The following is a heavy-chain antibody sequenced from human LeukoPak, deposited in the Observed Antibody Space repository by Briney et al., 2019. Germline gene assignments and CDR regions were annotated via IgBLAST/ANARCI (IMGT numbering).Heavy chain of an antibody. V-gene: IGHV4-39*01. D-gene: IGHD1-26*01. J-gene: IGHJ6*04. CDR3: ARLVGAPPDV. CDR1: GGSISSSSYY. Sequence: PSETLSLTCTVSGGSISSSSYYWGWIRQPPGKGLEWIGSIYYSGSTYYNPSLKSRVTISVDTFKNQFSLKLSSVTAADTAVYYCARLVGAPPDVWGKGTAVTVSS. CDR2: IYYSGST.